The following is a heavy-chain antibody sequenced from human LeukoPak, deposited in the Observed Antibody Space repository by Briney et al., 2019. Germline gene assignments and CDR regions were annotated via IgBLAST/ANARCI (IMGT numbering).Heavy chain of an antibody. D-gene: IGHD2-8*02. CDR2: IFPSGGEI. CDR3: ATYRQVLLPFES. V-gene: IGHV3-23*01. Sequence: GVSLRLSCAASGFTFSTFAMIWVRQPPGKGLEWVSSIFPSGGEIHYADSVRGRFTISRDNSKSTLSLQMNSLRAEDTAIYYCATYRQVLLPFESWGQGTLVTVSS. CDR1: GFTFSTFA. J-gene: IGHJ4*02.